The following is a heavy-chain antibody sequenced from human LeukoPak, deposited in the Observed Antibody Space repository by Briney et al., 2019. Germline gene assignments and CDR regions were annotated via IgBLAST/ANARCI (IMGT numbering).Heavy chain of an antibody. J-gene: IGHJ4*02. CDR1: GGSISSGSYY. Sequence: KTSETLSLTCTVSGGSISSGSYYWSWIRQPAGKGLEWIGRIYTSGSTNYNPSLKSRVTLSVDTSKNQFSLKVSSVTAADTAVYYCARGPPPDFDYWGRGTLVTVSS. CDR2: IYTSGST. V-gene: IGHV4-61*02. CDR3: ARGPPPDFDY.